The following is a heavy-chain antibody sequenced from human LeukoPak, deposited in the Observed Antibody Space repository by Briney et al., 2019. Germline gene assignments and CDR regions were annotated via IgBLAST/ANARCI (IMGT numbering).Heavy chain of an antibody. CDR2: IDNAGSIA. Sequence: GGSLRLSCAASGFTFSNYWIHWVRQAPGKGLVWVSRIDNAGSIATYADSVKGRFTISRDNAENTLYLQMNSLRAEDSAVYYCVSLDGVYYYHMDVWGQGTTVIVSS. CDR1: GFTFSNYW. CDR3: VSLDGVYYYHMDV. V-gene: IGHV3-74*03. J-gene: IGHJ6*02. D-gene: IGHD3/OR15-3a*01.